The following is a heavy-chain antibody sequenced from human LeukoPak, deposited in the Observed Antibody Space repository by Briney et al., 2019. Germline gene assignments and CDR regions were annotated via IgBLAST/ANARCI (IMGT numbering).Heavy chain of an antibody. CDR2: ISSSSSYI. D-gene: IGHD3-10*01. CDR3: ARDTDTMVRGVIGVAAFDI. Sequence: KPGGSLRLSCAASGFTFSSYSMNWDRQAPGKGLEWVSSISSSSSYIYYADSVKGRFTISRDNAKNSLYPQMNSLRAEDTAVYYCARDTDTMVRGVIGVAAFDIWGQGTMVTVSS. V-gene: IGHV3-21*01. J-gene: IGHJ3*02. CDR1: GFTFSSYS.